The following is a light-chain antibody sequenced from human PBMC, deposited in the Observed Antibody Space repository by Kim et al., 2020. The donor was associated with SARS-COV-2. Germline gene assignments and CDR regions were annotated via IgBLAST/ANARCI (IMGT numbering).Light chain of an antibody. Sequence: PGERATLSCRASQSVGSSYLAWYQQKPGQAPRLLIYATSTRATGIPDRFSGSGSGTDITLTISELEPEDFAVYYCHQYGSSPRTFGQGTKLEI. CDR1: QSVGSSY. V-gene: IGKV3-20*01. CDR2: ATS. J-gene: IGKJ2*01. CDR3: HQYGSSPRT.